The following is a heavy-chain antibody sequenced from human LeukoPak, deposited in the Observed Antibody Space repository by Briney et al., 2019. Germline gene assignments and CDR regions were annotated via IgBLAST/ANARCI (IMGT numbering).Heavy chain of an antibody. CDR3: AKSSYYYDSSGYLGY. J-gene: IGHJ4*02. Sequence: SGGSLRLSCAASGFTFSSYAMSWVRQAPGKGLEWVSAISGSGGSTYYADSVKGRFTISRDNSKNTLYLQMNSLRAEDTAVYYCAKSSYYYDSSGYLGYWGQGTLVTVSS. CDR1: GFTFSSYA. CDR2: ISGSGGST. D-gene: IGHD3-22*01. V-gene: IGHV3-23*01.